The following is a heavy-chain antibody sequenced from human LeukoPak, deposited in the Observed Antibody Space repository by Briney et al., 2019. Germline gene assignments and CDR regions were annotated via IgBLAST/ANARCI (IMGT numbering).Heavy chain of an antibody. V-gene: IGHV3-23*01. Sequence: GGSLRLSCAASGFTFSSYAMSWVRQAPGKGLEWVSTISGSGGSTSCADSVKGRFTISRDNSKNTVHLQMNSLRAEDTAVYYCAKAQLRVTTGIDNWGQGTLVTVSS. CDR3: AKAQLRVTTGIDN. J-gene: IGHJ4*02. CDR2: ISGSGGST. CDR1: GFTFSSYA. D-gene: IGHD4-17*01.